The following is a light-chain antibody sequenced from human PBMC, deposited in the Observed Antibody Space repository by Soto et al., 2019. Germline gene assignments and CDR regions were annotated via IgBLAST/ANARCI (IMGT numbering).Light chain of an antibody. Sequence: QSALTQPPSASGTPGQRVTISCSGSSSNIGSNYVYWYQQLPGTAPKLLIYRNNQRPSGVPDRFSGSKSGTSASLAISGLGSEDEADYYCAAWDDSLSGLVFGGGTKVTVL. V-gene: IGLV1-47*01. CDR3: AAWDDSLSGLV. CDR2: RNN. CDR1: SSNIGSNY. J-gene: IGLJ2*01.